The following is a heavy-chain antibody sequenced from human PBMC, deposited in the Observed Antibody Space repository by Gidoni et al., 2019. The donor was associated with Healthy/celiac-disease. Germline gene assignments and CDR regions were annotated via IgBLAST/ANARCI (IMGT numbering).Heavy chain of an antibody. CDR3: ARGRRVYYDSSGYYPN. Sequence: QVQLVESGGGVVQPGRSLRLSCAASGFTFSSYAMHWVRQAPGKGLEWGAVISYDGSNKYYADSVKGRFTISRDNSKNTLYLQMNSLRAEDTAVYYCARGRRVYYDSSGYYPNWGQGTLVTVSS. D-gene: IGHD3-22*01. CDR1: GFTFSSYA. V-gene: IGHV3-30-3*01. CDR2: ISYDGSNK. J-gene: IGHJ4*02.